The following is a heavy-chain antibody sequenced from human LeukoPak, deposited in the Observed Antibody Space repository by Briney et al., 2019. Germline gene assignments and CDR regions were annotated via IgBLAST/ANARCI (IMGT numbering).Heavy chain of an antibody. CDR1: GGSFSGYY. J-gene: IGHJ5*02. CDR2: INHSGST. V-gene: IGHV4-34*01. CDR3: ARGIVGRDGSGSYPPNWFDP. Sequence: PSETLSLTCAVYGGSFSGYYWSWIRQPPGKGLEWIGEINHSGSTNYNPSLKSRVTISVDTSKNQFSLKLSPVTAADTAVYYCARGIVGRDGSGSYPPNWFDPWGQGTLVTVSS. D-gene: IGHD3-10*01.